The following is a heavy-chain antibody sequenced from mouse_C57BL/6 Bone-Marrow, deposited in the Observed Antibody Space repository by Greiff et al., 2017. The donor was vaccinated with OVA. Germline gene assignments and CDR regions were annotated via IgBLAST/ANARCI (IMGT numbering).Heavy chain of an antibody. V-gene: IGHV6-3*01. CDR1: GFTFSNYW. J-gene: IGHJ2*01. CDR3: TKTLGDY. Sequence: EVKVEESGGGLVQPGGSMKLSCVASGFTFSNYWMNWVRQSPEKGLEWVAQIRLKSDNYATHYAESVKGRFTISRDDSKSSVYLQMNNLRAEDTGIYYCTKTLGDYWGQGTTLTVSS. CDR2: IRLKSDNYAT.